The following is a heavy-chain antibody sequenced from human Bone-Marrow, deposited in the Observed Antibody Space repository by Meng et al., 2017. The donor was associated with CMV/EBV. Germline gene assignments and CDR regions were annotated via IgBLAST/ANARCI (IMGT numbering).Heavy chain of an antibody. CDR3: ARNLKAVALDY. CDR1: GFTFSSYW. V-gene: IGHV3-7*01. D-gene: IGHD6-19*01. J-gene: IGHJ4*02. CDR2: IKQDGSEK. Sequence: ETLSLTCAASGFTFSSYWMSWVRQAPGKGLEWVANIKQDGSEKYYVDSVKGRFTISRDNAKNSLYLQMNSLRAEDTAVYYCARNLKAVALDYWGQGTLVTVSS.